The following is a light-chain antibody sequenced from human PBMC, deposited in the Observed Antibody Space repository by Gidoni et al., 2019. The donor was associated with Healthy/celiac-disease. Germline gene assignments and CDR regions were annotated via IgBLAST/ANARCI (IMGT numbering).Light chain of an antibody. CDR1: NIGSNN. CDR2: RDS. Sequence: SYELTQPLSVSVALGQTARITCGGNNIGSNNVHWYQQEPGQAPVLVIYRDSNRPSGIPERFSGSNSGNTATLTISRAQAGDEADYYCQVWDSSTRVVFGGGTKLTVL. J-gene: IGLJ2*01. CDR3: QVWDSSTRVV. V-gene: IGLV3-9*01.